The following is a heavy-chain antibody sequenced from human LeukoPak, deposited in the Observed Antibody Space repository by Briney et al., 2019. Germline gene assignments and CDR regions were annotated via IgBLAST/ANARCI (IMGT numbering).Heavy chain of an antibody. CDR1: GVSINSGDYY. J-gene: IGHJ4*02. CDR3: ARVANQRYYDYVWGSYRYIEPFDY. V-gene: IGHV4-30-4*08. Sequence: SQTLSLTCIVSGVSINSGDYYWSWVRQPPGKGLELIGFIYYSGSTYYNPSLKSRVTISVDTSKKQVSLKLRSVTAADTAVYFCARVANQRYYDYVWGSYRYIEPFDYWGQGTLVTVSS. D-gene: IGHD3-16*02. CDR2: IYYSGST.